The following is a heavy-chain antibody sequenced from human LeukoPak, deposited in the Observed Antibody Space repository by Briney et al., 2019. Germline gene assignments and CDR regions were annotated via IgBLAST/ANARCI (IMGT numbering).Heavy chain of an antibody. CDR2: ISYDGKNK. Sequence: GGSLRPSCAASGFSLSTHGMHWVRQSPGKGLEWVAVISYDGKNKDYTESVKGRFTISRDNANNMLYLQMNSLRPEDTAVYYCAKDWSYSSSFFHYWGQGALVTVSS. CDR3: AKDWSYSSSFFHY. J-gene: IGHJ4*02. CDR1: GFSLSTHG. V-gene: IGHV3-30*18. D-gene: IGHD6-13*01.